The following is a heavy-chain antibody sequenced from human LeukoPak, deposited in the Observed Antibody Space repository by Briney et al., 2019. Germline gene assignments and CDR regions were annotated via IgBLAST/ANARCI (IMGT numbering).Heavy chain of an antibody. Sequence: PSETLSLTCAVYGGSFSGYYWSWIRQPPGKGLEWIGEINHSGSTNYNPPLKSRVTISVDTSKNQFSLKLSSVTAADTAVYYCASVIGSIAAAGTGDWFDPWGQGTLVTVSS. CDR1: GGSFSGYY. CDR3: ASVIGSIAAAGTGDWFDP. J-gene: IGHJ5*02. CDR2: INHSGST. V-gene: IGHV4-34*01. D-gene: IGHD6-13*01.